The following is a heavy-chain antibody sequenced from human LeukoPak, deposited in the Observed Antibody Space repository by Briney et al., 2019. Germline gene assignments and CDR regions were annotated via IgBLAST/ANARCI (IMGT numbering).Heavy chain of an antibody. J-gene: IGHJ6*03. D-gene: IGHD3-3*01. V-gene: IGHV3-74*01. Sequence: GGSLRLSCAASGFSFSVYWMHWVRQAPGKGLVWVSRINSDGSSTSYADSVKGRFTISRDNAKNTLYLQMNSLRAEDTAVYYCARALRFLEGPMDVWGKGTTVTVSS. CDR1: GFSFSVYW. CDR3: ARALRFLEGPMDV. CDR2: INSDGSST.